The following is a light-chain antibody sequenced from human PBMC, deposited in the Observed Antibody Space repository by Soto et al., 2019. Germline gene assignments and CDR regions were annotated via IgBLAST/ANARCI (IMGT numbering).Light chain of an antibody. CDR1: QSISRY. CDR2: AAS. Sequence: DLQMTQSPSSLSASVGDRVTITCRASQSISRYLNWYQQRPGKAPNLLIYAASSLQSGVPSRFSGSGSGTDFTLTISSLQPEDFATYYCQQSYSTLPYTFGQGTKLEIK. CDR3: QQSYSTLPYT. J-gene: IGKJ2*01. V-gene: IGKV1-39*01.